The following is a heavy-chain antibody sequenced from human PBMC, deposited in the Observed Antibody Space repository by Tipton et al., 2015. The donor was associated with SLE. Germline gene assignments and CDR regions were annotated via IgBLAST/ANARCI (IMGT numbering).Heavy chain of an antibody. V-gene: IGHV6-1*01. J-gene: IGHJ4*02. CDR3: ARSAGGNTGSGLYYFDY. CDR2: TSYRSKWYH. CDR1: GDGVSSDSAA. Sequence: GLVKPSQTLSLTCGISGDGVSSDSAAWNWIRQSPSRGLEWLGRTSYRSKWYHDYALSVRSRITINPDTSKNQFSLQMNSVTPEDTAVYYCARSAGGNTGSGLYYFDYWGQGTLVTVSS. D-gene: IGHD2-15*01.